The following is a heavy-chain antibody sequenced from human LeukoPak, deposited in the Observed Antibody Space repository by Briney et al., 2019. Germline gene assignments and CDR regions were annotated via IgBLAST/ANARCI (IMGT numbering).Heavy chain of an antibody. CDR3: AKDSLRERIVGSTTRGVNDY. D-gene: IGHD1-26*01. V-gene: IGHV3-30*02. CDR2: IRYDGRNK. CDR1: GFIFSSYG. Sequence: GGSLRLSCAASGFIFSSYGMHWVRQAPGKGLEWVAFIRYDGRNKYYAYSVKGRFTICRDNSKKTLYLQMNSLRGEDTAVYYCAKDSLRERIVGSTTRGVNDYWGQGTLVTVSS. J-gene: IGHJ4*02.